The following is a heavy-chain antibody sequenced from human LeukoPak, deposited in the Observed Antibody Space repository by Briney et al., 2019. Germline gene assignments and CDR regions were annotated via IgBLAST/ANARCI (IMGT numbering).Heavy chain of an antibody. Sequence: SETLSLTCSVSGGSIISSNYYWGWIRQPPGKGLEWIGSIYQSGSGSSYYNPSLKSRVTIFGDTSKNQFFLRLSSVTAADTAVYYCASTLRFLPYRRFDYWGQGTLVTVPS. CDR3: ASTLRFLPYRRFDY. CDR2: IYQSGSGSS. D-gene: IGHD3-3*01. CDR1: GGSIISSNYY. J-gene: IGHJ4*02. V-gene: IGHV4-39*01.